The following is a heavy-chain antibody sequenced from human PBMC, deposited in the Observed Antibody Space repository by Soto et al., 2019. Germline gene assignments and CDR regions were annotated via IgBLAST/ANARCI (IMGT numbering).Heavy chain of an antibody. CDR1: GAYISGFC. V-gene: IGHV4-4*07. J-gene: IGHJ5*02. Sequence: PSVTLCVTCTVAGAYISGFCWSWIRKSAGKGLEWIGRIYATGTTDYNPSLKSRVMMSVDTSKKQFSLKLRSVTAADTAVYYCVRDGTKTLRDWFDPWGQGISVTVS. CDR2: IYATGTT. D-gene: IGHD1-1*01. CDR3: VRDGTKTLRDWFDP.